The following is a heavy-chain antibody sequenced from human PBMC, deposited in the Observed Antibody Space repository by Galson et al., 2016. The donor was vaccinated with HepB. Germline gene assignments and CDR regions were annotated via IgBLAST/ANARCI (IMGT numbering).Heavy chain of an antibody. Sequence: TLSLTCAVSGGSISRNNWWTWVRQPPGKGLEWIGEMYYSGNTKYNPSLKGRATISVDKSKNQFSLKLNSVTVADTAVYYCASPSGYHDVLTDYIYYYYGMDVWGQGTTVTVSS. CDR3: ASPSGYHDVLTDYIYYYYGMDV. V-gene: IGHV4-4*02. CDR2: MYYSGNT. CDR1: GGSISRNNW. J-gene: IGHJ6*02. D-gene: IGHD3-9*01.